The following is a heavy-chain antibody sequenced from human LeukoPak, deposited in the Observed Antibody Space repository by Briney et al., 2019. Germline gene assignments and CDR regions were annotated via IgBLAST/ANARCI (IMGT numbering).Heavy chain of an antibody. CDR1: GGSISSSSYY. CDR3: ARGRGCSSTSCYYYYYGMDV. D-gene: IGHD2-2*01. CDR2: IYYSGST. V-gene: IGHV4-39*07. J-gene: IGHJ6*02. Sequence: PSETLSLTCTVSGGSISSSSYYWGWIRQPPGKGLEWIGSIYYSGSTYYNPSLKSRVTISVDTSKNQFSLKLSSVTAADTAVYYCARGRGCSSTSCYYYYYGMDVWGQGTTVTVSS.